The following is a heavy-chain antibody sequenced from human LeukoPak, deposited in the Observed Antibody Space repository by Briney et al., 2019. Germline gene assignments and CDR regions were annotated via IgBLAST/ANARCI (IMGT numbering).Heavy chain of an antibody. D-gene: IGHD3-3*01. CDR3: EKDRVAIFGVVTTHWFDP. Sequence: GGSLRLSCAASGFTFTSYAMNWVRQAPGKGLEWVSGISSSGDNTYYADSVKGRFTISRDNSKKTLYLQMNSLRAEDTAVYYCEKDRVAIFGVVTTHWFDPWGQGTLVTVSS. CDR1: GFTFTSYA. J-gene: IGHJ5*02. V-gene: IGHV3-23*01. CDR2: ISSSGDNT.